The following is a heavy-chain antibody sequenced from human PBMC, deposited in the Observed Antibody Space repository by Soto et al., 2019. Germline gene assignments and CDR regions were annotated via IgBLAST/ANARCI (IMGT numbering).Heavy chain of an antibody. CDR2: INTANDNT. D-gene: IGHD1-26*01. V-gene: IGHV1-3*04. CDR1: VYTLTNYA. J-gene: IGHJ6*02. Sequence: GXWLKVSCKSSVYTLTNYALHWVRQAPGQRLEWMGWINTANDNTKYSQKFQGRVTITRDTSASTAYMELSSLRSEDTAVYYLARASTTSKRLSYYGMDVWGQGTTVTASS. CDR3: ARASTTSKRLSYYGMDV.